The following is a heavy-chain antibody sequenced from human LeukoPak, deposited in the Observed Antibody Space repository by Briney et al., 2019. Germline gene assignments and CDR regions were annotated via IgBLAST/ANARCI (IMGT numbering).Heavy chain of an antibody. J-gene: IGHJ5*02. CDR3: AGYQRMLDP. CDR2: ISSNGDST. V-gene: IGHV3-23*01. CDR1: GFTFTTYV. D-gene: IGHD2-2*01. Sequence: GGSLRLSCAASGFTFTTYVCWVRQAPGKGLEWVSTISSNGDSTFYADPVKGRFTISRDNSKNTLYLQMNSLRAEDTAVYHCAGYQRMLDPWGQGTLVTVSS.